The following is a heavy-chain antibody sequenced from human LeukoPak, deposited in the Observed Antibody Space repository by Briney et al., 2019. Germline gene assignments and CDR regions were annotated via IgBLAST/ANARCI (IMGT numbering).Heavy chain of an antibody. CDR2: ISSGGST. CDR1: GFTFSTYT. Sequence: GGSLRLSCSASGFTFSTYTMHWVRQAPGKGLEYVSTISSGGSTYYADSVEGRFTNSRDNSKNTLYLQMSSLRPEDTAVYYCVKDTSYCSGGSCSFTYFFDYWGQGTLVTVSS. J-gene: IGHJ4*02. D-gene: IGHD2-15*01. CDR3: VKDTSYCSGGSCSFTYFFDY. V-gene: IGHV3-64D*09.